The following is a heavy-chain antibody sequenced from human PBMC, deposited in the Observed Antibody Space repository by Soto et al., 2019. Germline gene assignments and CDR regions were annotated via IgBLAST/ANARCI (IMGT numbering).Heavy chain of an antibody. Sequence: EVQLLESGGGLVQPGGSLRLSCAASGFTFSSYAMSWVRQAPGKGLEWVSAISGSAATTFYADSVKGRFTVSRDNSKNPPYLQMNSLRAEDTAVNYCARGPRYWCGYRCDYHMDVWGKRTKVTVSS. J-gene: IGHJ6*03. CDR3: ARGPRYWCGYRCDYHMDV. CDR2: ISGSAATT. V-gene: IGHV3-23*01. D-gene: IGHD3-3*01. CDR1: GFTFSSYA.